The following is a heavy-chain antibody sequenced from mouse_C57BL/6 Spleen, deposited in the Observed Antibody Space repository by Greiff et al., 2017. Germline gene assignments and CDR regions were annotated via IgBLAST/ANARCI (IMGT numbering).Heavy chain of an antibody. CDR3: ARDYGNTWYCDV. Sequence: QVQLQQSGAELVKPGASVKLSCKASGYTFTEYTIHWVKQRSGQGLEWIGWFYPGSGSIKYNQKFKDKATFTADKSSSTAYMQLSSLTYEDSAVYYCARDYGNTWYCDVWGTGTTVTVSS. D-gene: IGHD2-1*01. J-gene: IGHJ1*03. CDR1: GYTFTEYT. V-gene: IGHV1-62-2*01. CDR2: FYPGSGSI.